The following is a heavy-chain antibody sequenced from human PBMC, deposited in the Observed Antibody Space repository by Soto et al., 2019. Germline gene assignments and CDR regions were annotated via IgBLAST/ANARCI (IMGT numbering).Heavy chain of an antibody. Sequence: ASVKVSCKASGYIFTRYAIHWVRQAPGQSLEWLGWINIGNGDTKYSENFEGRVTITRDISATTAYMELSSLRSEDTALYYCARDRQLNNSFDPWGQGTLVTVSS. V-gene: IGHV1-3*04. J-gene: IGHJ5*02. CDR3: ARDRQLNNSFDP. CDR2: INIGNGDT. CDR1: GYIFTRYA. D-gene: IGHD6-6*01.